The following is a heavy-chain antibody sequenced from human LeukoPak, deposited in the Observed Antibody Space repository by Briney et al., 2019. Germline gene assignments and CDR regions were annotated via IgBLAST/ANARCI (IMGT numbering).Heavy chain of an antibody. CDR2: IYSGGST. V-gene: IGHV3-66*01. J-gene: IGHJ4*02. Sequence: PGGSLRLSCAASGFTFSAYWMTWVRQAPGKGLEWVSVIYSGGSTYYADSVKGRFTISRDNSKNTLYLQMNSLRAEDTAVYYCARLIVAEENDYWGQGTLVTVSS. CDR1: GFTFSAYW. CDR3: ARLIVAEENDY. D-gene: IGHD5-12*01.